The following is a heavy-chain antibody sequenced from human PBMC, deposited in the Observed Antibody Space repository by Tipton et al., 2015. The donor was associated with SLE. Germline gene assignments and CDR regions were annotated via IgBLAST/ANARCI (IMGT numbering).Heavy chain of an antibody. J-gene: IGHJ4*02. CDR1: GFPLSSYG. CDR2: IWHDGSNE. Sequence: SLRLSCEASGFPLSSYGMHWFRQAPGKGLEWVAVIWHDGSNEYYGDYVKGRFTISRDNSKNTLYLQMGSLRDEDMAVYYCARDREGATYDYWGQGTLVTVSS. D-gene: IGHD1-26*01. CDR3: ARDREGATYDY. V-gene: IGHV3-33*01.